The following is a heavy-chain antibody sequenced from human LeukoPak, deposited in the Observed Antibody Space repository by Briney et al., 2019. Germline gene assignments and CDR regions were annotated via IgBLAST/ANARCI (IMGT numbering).Heavy chain of an antibody. J-gene: IGHJ4*02. CDR2: IKEDGSAT. V-gene: IGHV3-7*02. Sequence: PGGSLRLSCAASGFTFSTYWMTWVRQAPGKGPEWVANIKEDGSATYYVDSVKGRFTISRDNAKKSLYLQMNSLRAEDTAVYYCAKVKRYSSGWYFDYWGQGTLVTVSS. D-gene: IGHD6-19*01. CDR1: GFTFSTYW. CDR3: AKVKRYSSGWYFDY.